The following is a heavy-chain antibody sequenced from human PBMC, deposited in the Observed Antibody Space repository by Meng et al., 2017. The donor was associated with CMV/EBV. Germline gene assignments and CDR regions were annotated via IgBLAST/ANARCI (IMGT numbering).Heavy chain of an antibody. CDR2: INPSTGGT. V-gene: IGHV1-2*02. J-gene: IGHJ5*02. CDR3: ARAVGPTRFDP. CDR1: GYTFTDNH. D-gene: IGHD1-26*01. Sequence: ASVKVSCKASGYTFTDNHIHWVRQAPGQGLEWMGWINPSTGGTSYAQKFQGRVTMAWDTSINTAYMELSRLTSDDAALFYCARAVGPTRFDPWGQGTLVTVSS.